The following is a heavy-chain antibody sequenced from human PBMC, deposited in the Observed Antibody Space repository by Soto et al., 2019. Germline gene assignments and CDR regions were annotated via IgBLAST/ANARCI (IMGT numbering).Heavy chain of an antibody. CDR2: IYYSGST. CDR3: ARDIYYDSSGTNWFDP. V-gene: IGHV4-30-4*01. Sequence: SETLSLTCTVSGGSISSGDYYWSWIRQPPVKGLEWIGYIYYSGSTYYNPSLKSRVTISVDTSKNQFSLKLSSVTAADTAVYYCARDIYYDSSGTNWFDPWGQGTLVTVSS. CDR1: GGSISSGDYY. D-gene: IGHD3-22*01. J-gene: IGHJ5*02.